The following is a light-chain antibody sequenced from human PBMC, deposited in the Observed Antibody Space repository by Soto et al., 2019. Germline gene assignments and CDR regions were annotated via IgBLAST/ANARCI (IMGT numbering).Light chain of an antibody. CDR1: SSDLGSYNY. J-gene: IGLJ2*01. CDR3: SSYTSSSTLV. CDR2: DAT. Sequence: QSALTQPASVSGSPGQSITISCTGTSSDLGSYNYVSWYQQHPSKAPKLMIYDATNRPSGVSNRFSGSKSGNTASLTISGLQAEDEADYYCSSYTSSSTLVFGGGTKLTVL. V-gene: IGLV2-14*01.